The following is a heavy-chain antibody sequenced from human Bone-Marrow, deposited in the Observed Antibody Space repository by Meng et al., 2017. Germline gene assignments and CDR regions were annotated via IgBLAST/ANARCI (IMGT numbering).Heavy chain of an antibody. V-gene: IGHV1-69*06. CDR2: IIPIFGTA. J-gene: IGHJ4*02. Sequence: QGQLGQSGAEVKKPGSSVKVSCKASGGTFSSYAISWVRQAPGQGLEWMGGIIPIFGTANYAQKFQGRVTITADKSTSTAYMELSSLRSEDTAVYYCARGHTYDYVWGSYRFDYWGQGTLVTVSS. CDR1: GGTFSSYA. D-gene: IGHD3-16*02. CDR3: ARGHTYDYVWGSYRFDY.